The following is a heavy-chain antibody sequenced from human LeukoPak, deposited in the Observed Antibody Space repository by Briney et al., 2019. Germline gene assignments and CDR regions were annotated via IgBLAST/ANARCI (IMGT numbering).Heavy chain of an antibody. D-gene: IGHD3-16*02. Sequence: ASVRLSCEASGYTFTSYGISWVRQAPGQGLEWMGWISAYNGNTNYAQTLQGRVTMTTDTSTSTAYIELRSLRPDDTPVYYCAREALQGVIVHFDYWGRGTLVTVSS. CDR3: AREALQGVIVHFDY. J-gene: IGHJ4*02. CDR1: GYTFTSYG. V-gene: IGHV1-18*01. CDR2: ISAYNGNT.